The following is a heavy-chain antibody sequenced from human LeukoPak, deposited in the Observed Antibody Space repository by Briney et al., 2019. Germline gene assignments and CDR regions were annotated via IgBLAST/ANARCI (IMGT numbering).Heavy chain of an antibody. V-gene: IGHV4-31*03. D-gene: IGHD2-15*01. J-gene: IGHJ3*02. CDR1: GGSISSGGYY. CDR2: IYYSGST. Sequence: PSQTLSLTCTVSGGSISSGGYYWSWIRQHPGKGLEWIGYIYYSGSTYYNPSLKSRVTISVDTSKNQFSLKLSSVTAADTAVYYCAREGVVVAARVSDAFDIWGQGTMVTVSS. CDR3: AREGVVVAARVSDAFDI.